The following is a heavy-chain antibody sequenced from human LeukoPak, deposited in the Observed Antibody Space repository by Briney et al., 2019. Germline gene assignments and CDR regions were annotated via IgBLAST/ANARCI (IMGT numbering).Heavy chain of an antibody. J-gene: IGHJ6*02. CDR1: GGSFSGYY. D-gene: IGHD3-22*01. CDR3: ARGRTYYYDTSGYYPTIYYGMDV. V-gene: IGHV4-34*01. Sequence: PSETLSLTCAVSGGSFSGYYWYWIRQPPGKGLEWIGEINHGESTNYNPSLKSRATLSVDTSKNQFSLKLTSVTAADTAVYYCARGRTYYYDTSGYYPTIYYGMDVWGQGTTVIVSS. CDR2: INHGEST.